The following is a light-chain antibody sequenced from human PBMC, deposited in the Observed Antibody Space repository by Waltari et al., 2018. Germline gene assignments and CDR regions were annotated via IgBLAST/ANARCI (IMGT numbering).Light chain of an antibody. CDR2: LTH. CDR1: LSNIVTHY. Sequence: QSVLTQPPSASGTPGQSVTISCSGSLSNIVTHYVYWYQQLPGTAPKLLIYLTHQRHAGVPDRCSASKSGTSASLAISGLRVEDEGDYYCATRDEGPTVVFGGGTKVTVL. V-gene: IGLV1-47*01. J-gene: IGLJ2*01. CDR3: ATRDEGPTVV.